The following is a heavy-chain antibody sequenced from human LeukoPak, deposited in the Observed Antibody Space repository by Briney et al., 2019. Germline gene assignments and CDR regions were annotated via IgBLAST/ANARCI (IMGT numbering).Heavy chain of an antibody. D-gene: IGHD6-13*01. V-gene: IGHV3-21*01. CDR2: ISSSSSYI. Sequence: KSGGSLRLSCAASGFTFSSYSMNWVRQAPGKGLEWVSSISSSSSYIYYADSVKGRFTISRDNAKNSLYLQMNSLRAEDTAVHYCARDAKYSSSWAYNWFDPWGQGTLVTVSS. J-gene: IGHJ5*02. CDR3: ARDAKYSSSWAYNWFDP. CDR1: GFTFSSYS.